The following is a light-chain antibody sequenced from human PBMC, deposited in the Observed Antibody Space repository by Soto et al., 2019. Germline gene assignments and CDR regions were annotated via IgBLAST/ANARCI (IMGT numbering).Light chain of an antibody. J-gene: IGLJ3*02. CDR3: CSYTSSADLV. V-gene: IGLV2-14*01. CDR1: SSDIGGYNY. Sequence: QSALTQPASVSGAPGQSITISCYGSSSDIGGYNYVSWYQHHPGKVPKVIIYEVSNRPSGVSDRFTGSKSGNTASLTISGLQAEDEADYYCCSYTSSADLVFGGGSKLTVL. CDR2: EVS.